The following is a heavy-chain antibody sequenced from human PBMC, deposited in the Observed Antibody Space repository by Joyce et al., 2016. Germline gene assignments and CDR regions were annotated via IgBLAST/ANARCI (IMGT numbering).Heavy chain of an antibody. CDR1: GFTFSSYS. Sequence: EVQLVESGGGLVKPGGSLRLSCAASGFTFSSYSMSWGRQAPGKGLEGVSSLSSSSSYIKYTDSVKGRFTISRDNAKNSLYLQMNSLRVEDTAVYYCARSSYTNGIFDYWGQGTLVTVSS. V-gene: IGHV3-21*01. D-gene: IGHD2-8*01. CDR3: ARSSYTNGIFDY. J-gene: IGHJ4*02. CDR2: LSSSSSYI.